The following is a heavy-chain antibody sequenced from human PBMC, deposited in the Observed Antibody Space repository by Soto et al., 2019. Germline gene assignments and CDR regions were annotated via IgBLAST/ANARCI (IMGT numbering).Heavy chain of an antibody. D-gene: IGHD2-15*01. Sequence: QITLKESGPTLVKPTQTLTLTCTFSGFSLSTSGVGVGWIRQPPGKALEWLALIYWDDDKRYTTSLKSRLTITKDTSKNRVDLTMTNIDPVDTATYFCAHSKILDWFDPWGQGTLVTVSS. J-gene: IGHJ5*02. V-gene: IGHV2-5*02. CDR2: IYWDDDK. CDR3: AHSKILDWFDP. CDR1: GFSLSTSGVG.